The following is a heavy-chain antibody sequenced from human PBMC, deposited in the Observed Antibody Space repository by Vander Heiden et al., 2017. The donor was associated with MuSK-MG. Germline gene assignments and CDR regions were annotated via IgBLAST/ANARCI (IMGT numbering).Heavy chain of an antibody. CDR2: IYPDDSDI. J-gene: IGHJ4*02. V-gene: IGHV5-51*03. Sequence: EVQLVQSGVEVKKSGESLKISCKTSGYNFSKYWIGWVRQMPGKGLEWMGIIYPDDSDIRYSPSFQGQVTISADSSISTAYLQWSSLRASDTAIYYCAGLPLATIRGFDFWGQGTLVTVSS. CDR1: GYNFSKYW. CDR3: AGLPLATIRGFDF.